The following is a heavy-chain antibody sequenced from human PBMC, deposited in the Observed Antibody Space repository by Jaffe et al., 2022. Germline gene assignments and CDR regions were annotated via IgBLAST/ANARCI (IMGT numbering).Heavy chain of an antibody. J-gene: IGHJ4*02. D-gene: IGHD3-22*01. CDR2: IYYSGST. CDR1: GGSISSYY. Sequence: QVQLQESGPGLVKPSETLSLTCTVSGGSISSYYWSWIRQPPGKGLEWIGYIYYSGSTNYNPSLKSRVTISVDTSKNQFSLKLSSVTAADTAVYYCARSYDSSGYYPTFDYWGQGTLVTVSS. V-gene: IGHV4-59*01. CDR3: ARSYDSSGYYPTFDY.